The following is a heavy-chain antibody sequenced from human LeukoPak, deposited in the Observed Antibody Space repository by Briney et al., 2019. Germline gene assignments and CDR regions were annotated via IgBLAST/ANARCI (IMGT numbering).Heavy chain of an antibody. CDR3: ARARGYSYGFDY. V-gene: IGHV3-21*01. D-gene: IGHD5-18*01. J-gene: IGHJ4*02. CDR2: ISSSSSYI. Sequence: GGSLRLSCAASGFTFSSYSMNWVRQAPGKGLEWVSSISSSSSYIYYADSGKGRFTISRDNAKNSLYLQMNSLRAEDTAVYYCARARGYSYGFDYWGQGTLVTVSS. CDR1: GFTFSSYS.